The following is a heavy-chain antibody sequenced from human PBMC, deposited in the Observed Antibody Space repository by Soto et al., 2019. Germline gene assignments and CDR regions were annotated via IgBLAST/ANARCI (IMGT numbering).Heavy chain of an antibody. CDR3: AKRELDDN. CDR2: ISESGSST. Sequence: GGFLRLSCAASGFTFRSYGMSWVRQAPGKGLEWVSGISESGSSTTYADSVKGRFTISRDNSKNTLFLQMNTLRAEDTAIYYCAKRELDDNWGQGTLVTVSS. V-gene: IGHV3-23*01. J-gene: IGHJ4*02. D-gene: IGHD1-7*01. CDR1: GFTFRSYG.